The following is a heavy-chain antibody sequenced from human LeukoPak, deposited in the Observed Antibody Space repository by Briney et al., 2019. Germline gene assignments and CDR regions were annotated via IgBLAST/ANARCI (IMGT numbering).Heavy chain of an antibody. V-gene: IGHV4-59*01. J-gene: IGHJ6*02. CDR3: ARVEARHGNGMDV. Sequence: SETLSLTCTVSGGSISSYYWSWIRQPPGKGLEWIGYIYYSGSTNYNPSLKSRVTISVDTSKKQFSLKLSSVTAADTAVYYCARVEARHGNGMDVWGQGTTVTVSS. CDR2: IYYSGST. D-gene: IGHD6-6*01. CDR1: GGSISSYY.